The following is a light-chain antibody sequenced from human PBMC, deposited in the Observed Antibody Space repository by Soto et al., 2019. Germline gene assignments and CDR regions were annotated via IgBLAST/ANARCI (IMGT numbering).Light chain of an antibody. J-gene: IGKJ2*01. CDR1: QVIGSRY. Sequence: EIVMTQSPGTLSLSPRERATISCRASQVIGSRYLAWYHQKSGQAPRLLIYGASSRSTGIPDRFSGSGAGTDFTLTISRLEPEDFGVYYWQQFGSSIPHTFGQGTKLEIK. CDR2: GAS. CDR3: QQFGSSIPHT. V-gene: IGKV3-20*01.